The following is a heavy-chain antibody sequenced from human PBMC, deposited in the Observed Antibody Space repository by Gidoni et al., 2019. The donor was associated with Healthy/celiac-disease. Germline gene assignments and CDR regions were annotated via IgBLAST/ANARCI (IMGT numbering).Heavy chain of an antibody. CDR2: IYYSGRT. V-gene: IGHV4-59*01. D-gene: IGHD6-13*01. CDR3: ARDSYSSSSYFDY. CDR1: GGSISSYY. J-gene: IGHJ4*02. Sequence: QVQLQESGPGLVKPSETLSLTCTVSGGSISSYYWSWIRQPPGKGLEWIGYIYYSGRTNYNPSLKSRVTISVDTSKNQFSLKLSSVTAADTAVYYCARDSYSSSSYFDYWGQGTLVTVSS.